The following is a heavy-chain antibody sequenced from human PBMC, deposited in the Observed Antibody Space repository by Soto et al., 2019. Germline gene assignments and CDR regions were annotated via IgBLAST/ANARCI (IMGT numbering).Heavy chain of an antibody. J-gene: IGHJ3*02. D-gene: IGHD3-10*01. CDR2: SSAYNGNT. Sequence: QVQLVQSGAEVKKPGASVKVSCKASGYTFTSYGSSWVRQAPGQGLEWMGWSSAYNGNTNYAQKLQGRVNMTTATSTSTAKMELRSLRTDVTAVDYCASEGWMVRGVIISDAFAIWGQGTMVTVSS. CDR3: ASEGWMVRGVIISDAFAI. V-gene: IGHV1-18*01. CDR1: GYTFTSYG.